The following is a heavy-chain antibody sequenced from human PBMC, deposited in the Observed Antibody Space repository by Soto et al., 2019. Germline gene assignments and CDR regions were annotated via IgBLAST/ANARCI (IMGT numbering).Heavy chain of an antibody. J-gene: IGHJ6*02. CDR2: IYYSGST. V-gene: IGHV4-31*03. CDR1: GGSISSGGYY. Sequence: SETLSLTCTVSGGSISSGGYYWSWIRQHPGKGLEWIGYIYYSGSTYYNPSLKSRVTISVDTSKNQFSLKLSSVTAADTAVYYCARVCGGACHYGMDVWGQGTTVTVSS. D-gene: IGHD2-21*02. CDR3: ARVCGGACHYGMDV.